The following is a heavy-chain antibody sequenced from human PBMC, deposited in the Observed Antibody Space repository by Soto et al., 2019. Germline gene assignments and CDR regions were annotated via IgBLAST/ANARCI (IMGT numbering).Heavy chain of an antibody. Sequence: SETLSLTCTVSGDSISNYYWSWIRQPPGKGLEWIGYIFSSGSAHYSPSLKSRVTMSVDTSKNQSSLKLTSVTAADTAVYYCARDLWGYCGADCYPLDVWGQGTTVTVSS. CDR1: GDSISNYY. CDR3: ARDLWGYCGADCYPLDV. D-gene: IGHD2-21*02. V-gene: IGHV4-59*01. CDR2: IFSSGSA. J-gene: IGHJ6*02.